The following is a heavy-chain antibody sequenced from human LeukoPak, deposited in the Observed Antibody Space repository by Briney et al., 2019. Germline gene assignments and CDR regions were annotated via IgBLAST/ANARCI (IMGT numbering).Heavy chain of an antibody. CDR1: GYTFTSYG. Sequence: GASVKVSCKASGYTFTSYGISWVRQAPGQGLEWMGWISAYNGNTGYAQKFQGRVTITRNTSISTAYMELSSLRSEDTAVYYCARSPLYGSGSSRVPHWFDPWGQGTLVTVSS. D-gene: IGHD3-10*01. V-gene: IGHV1-8*03. CDR3: ARSPLYGSGSSRVPHWFDP. J-gene: IGHJ5*02. CDR2: ISAYNGNT.